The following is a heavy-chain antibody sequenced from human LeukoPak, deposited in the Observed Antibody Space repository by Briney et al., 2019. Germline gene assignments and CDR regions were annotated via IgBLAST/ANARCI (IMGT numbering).Heavy chain of an antibody. D-gene: IGHD3-22*01. Sequence: PGGSLRLSCAASGFTFSSYWMHWVRQAPGKGLVWVSHINNDGSSTSYGDSVKGRFTISRDNAKNTVYLQMNSLRAEDTAVYYCAKGYDSSGDYYFDYWGQGTLVTVSS. CDR1: GFTFSSYW. V-gene: IGHV3-74*01. J-gene: IGHJ4*02. CDR3: AKGYDSSGDYYFDY. CDR2: INNDGSST.